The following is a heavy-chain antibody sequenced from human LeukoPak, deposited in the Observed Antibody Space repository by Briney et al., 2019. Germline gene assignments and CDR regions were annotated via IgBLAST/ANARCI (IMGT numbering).Heavy chain of an antibody. J-gene: IGHJ4*02. D-gene: IGHD4-23*01. V-gene: IGHV3-33*01. CDR2: IWDDGSEK. CDR1: EFIFSSYG. CDR3: ARLVNGGSSYFDY. Sequence: GGSLRLSCEASEFIFSSYGMHWVRQAPGKGLEWVAAIWDDGSEKYYGDSVRGRFTISRDNSKNTLYLQMDSLRAEDTAVYYCARLVNGGSSYFDYWGQGTLVTVSS.